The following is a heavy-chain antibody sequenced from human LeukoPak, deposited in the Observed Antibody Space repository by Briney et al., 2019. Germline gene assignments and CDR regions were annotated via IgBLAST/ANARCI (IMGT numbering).Heavy chain of an antibody. CDR2: ISWNSGSI. D-gene: IGHD4-17*01. V-gene: IGHV3-9*01. CDR1: GFTFDDHA. J-gene: IGHJ4*02. Sequence: GRSMRLSCAASGFTFDDHAMHWDRQAPGKGLEWVSGISWNSGSIGYADSVKGRFTISRDNAKNSLYLQMNSLRAEDTALYYCAKDLYGDYPRGLDYWGQGTLVTVSS. CDR3: AKDLYGDYPRGLDY.